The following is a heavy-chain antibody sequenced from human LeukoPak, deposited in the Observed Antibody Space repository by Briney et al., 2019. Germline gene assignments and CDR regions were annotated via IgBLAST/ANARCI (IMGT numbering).Heavy chain of an antibody. Sequence: ASVKVSCKASGYTFSSYAIHWVRQAPGQRLEWMGWINAGNGKTKYSQKFQGRVTSIRDTSASTVYMELSSLRSEDTAVYYCARSYYDILTGSVRNWFDPWGQGTLVTVSS. CDR1: GYTFSSYA. V-gene: IGHV1-3*01. CDR3: ARSYYDILTGSVRNWFDP. D-gene: IGHD3-9*01. CDR2: INAGNGKT. J-gene: IGHJ5*02.